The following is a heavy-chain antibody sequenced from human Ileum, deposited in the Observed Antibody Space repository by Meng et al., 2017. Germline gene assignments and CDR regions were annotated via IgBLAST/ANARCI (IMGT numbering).Heavy chain of an antibody. V-gene: IGHV4-34*01. D-gene: IGHD6-19*01. J-gene: IGHJ4*02. CDR1: GGSFSGYY. CDR2: INHSGST. CDR3: ARTRRGSSGWYMGY. Sequence: QGQLRQGGAGLLKPSETLSLTCAVYGGSFSGYYWSWNRQPPGKGLEWIGEINHSGSTNYNPSLKSRVTISVDTSKNQFSLKLSSVTAADTAVYYCARTRRGSSGWYMGYWGQGTLVTVSS.